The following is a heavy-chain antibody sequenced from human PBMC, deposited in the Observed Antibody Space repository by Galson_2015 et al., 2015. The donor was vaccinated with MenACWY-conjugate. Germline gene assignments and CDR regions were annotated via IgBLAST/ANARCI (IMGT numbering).Heavy chain of an antibody. CDR3: ATCVGDPLGPWFDP. J-gene: IGHJ5*02. D-gene: IGHD3-16*01. Sequence: TLSLTCVVTGVPFNSGGYTWSWIRQPPGKGLEWIGSIYHTGRAFYTPSLKTRVTMSVERSKNKISLNLTSVTAADTAVYYCATCVGDPLGPWFDPWGQGKLVTVSS. V-gene: IGHV4-30-2*01. CDR1: GVPFNSGGYT. CDR2: IYHTGRA.